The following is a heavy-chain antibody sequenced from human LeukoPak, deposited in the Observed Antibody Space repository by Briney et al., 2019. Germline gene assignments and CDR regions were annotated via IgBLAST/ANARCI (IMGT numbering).Heavy chain of an antibody. CDR1: GFTFDKYA. Sequence: PGGSLRLSCAAPGFTFDKYAMSWVRQAPGKGLEWVSSVGAGGGAPYYSDSVKGRFSISRDNSKSTLYLQMTGLTDEDTAIYYCATDPYSRGWSGGDYFDQWGRGTLVTVSS. CDR3: ATDPYSRGWSGGDYFDQ. CDR2: VGAGGGAP. D-gene: IGHD6-19*01. V-gene: IGHV3-23*01. J-gene: IGHJ4*02.